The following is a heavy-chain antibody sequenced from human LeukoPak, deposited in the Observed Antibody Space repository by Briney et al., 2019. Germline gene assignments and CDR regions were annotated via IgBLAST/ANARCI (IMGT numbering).Heavy chain of an antibody. CDR2: IFYSEST. CDR3: ARDLGYASGWYYFDH. CDR1: GGSMSNYY. Sequence: SETLSLTCSVSGGSMSNYYWSWIRQPPGKGLEWIGNIFYSESTNYNPSLKSRVTILVDTSKKKFSLKLRSMTAADTAVYFCARDLGYASGWYYFDHWGQGTLVTVSS. V-gene: IGHV4-59*01. J-gene: IGHJ4*02. D-gene: IGHD6-19*01.